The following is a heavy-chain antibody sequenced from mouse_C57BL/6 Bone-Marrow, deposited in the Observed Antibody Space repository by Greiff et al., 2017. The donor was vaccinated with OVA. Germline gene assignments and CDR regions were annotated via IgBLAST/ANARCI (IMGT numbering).Heavy chain of an antibody. J-gene: IGHJ3*01. Sequence: EVQLQQSGAELVRPGASVKLSCTASGFNIKDDYMHWVKQRPEQGLEWIGWIDPENGDTEYASKFQGKATITAATSSNTAYQQLSSLTSEDTAVYYCTTLYDGYYVIFAYWGQGTLVTVSA. V-gene: IGHV14-4*01. CDR1: GFNIKDDY. CDR3: TTLYDGYYVIFAY. D-gene: IGHD2-3*01. CDR2: IDPENGDT.